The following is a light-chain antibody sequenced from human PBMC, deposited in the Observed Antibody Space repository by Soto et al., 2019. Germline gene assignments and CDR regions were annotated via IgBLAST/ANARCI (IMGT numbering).Light chain of an antibody. CDR1: SGHSTYI. J-gene: IGLJ3*02. CDR2: VEGSGSY. V-gene: IGLV4-60*02. Sequence: QSVLTQSSSASASLGSSVKLTCTLGSGHSTYIIAWHQQQLGKAPRYLMKVEGSGSYNKGSGVPDRFSGSSSGADRYLTISNLQFEDEADYYCETWDSYTWVFGGGTKLTVL. CDR3: ETWDSYTWV.